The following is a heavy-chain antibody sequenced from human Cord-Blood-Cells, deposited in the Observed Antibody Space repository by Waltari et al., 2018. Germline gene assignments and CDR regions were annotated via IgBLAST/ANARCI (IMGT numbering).Heavy chain of an antibody. D-gene: IGHD2-2*01. CDR3: ASERVVVPAASNWFDP. CDR1: GGTFSSYA. Sequence: QVQLVQSGAEVKKPGSSVKVSCKASGGTFSSYAISWVRQAPGQGLEWMGRIIHILGIANYAQKFQGRVTITADKSTSTAYMELSSLRSEDTAVYYCASERVVVPAASNWFDPWGQGTLVTVSS. CDR2: IIHILGIA. V-gene: IGHV1-69*09. J-gene: IGHJ5*02.